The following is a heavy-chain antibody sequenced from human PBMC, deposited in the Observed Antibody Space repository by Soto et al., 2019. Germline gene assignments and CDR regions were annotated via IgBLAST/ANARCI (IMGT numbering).Heavy chain of an antibody. CDR2: ISYDGSNK. V-gene: IGHV3-30-3*01. J-gene: IGHJ5*02. Sequence: QVQLVESGGGVVQPGRSLRLSCAASGFTFSSYAMHWVRQAPGKGREWVAVISYDGSNKYYADAVKGRFTISRDNSKNTLYLQMNRLRAEDTAVYYCARDYYDSSGYFGAPNNWFDPWGQGTLVTVSS. D-gene: IGHD3-22*01. CDR3: ARDYYDSSGYFGAPNNWFDP. CDR1: GFTFSSYA.